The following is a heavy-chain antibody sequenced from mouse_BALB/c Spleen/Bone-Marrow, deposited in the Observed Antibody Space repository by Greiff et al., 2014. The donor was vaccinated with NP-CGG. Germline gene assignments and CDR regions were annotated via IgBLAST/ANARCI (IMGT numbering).Heavy chain of an antibody. CDR2: IYPGNSDT. CDR1: GYTFTSYW. J-gene: IGHJ3*01. V-gene: IGHV1-5*01. D-gene: IGHD2-12*01. CDR3: TRCYYRFSAWFAY. Sequence: EVKLVESGTVLARPGASVKMSCKASGYTFTSYWMHWVKQRPGQGLEWIGAIYPGNSDTSYNQKFKGKAKLTAVTSTSTAYMELSSLTNEDSAVYYCTRCYYRFSAWFAYWGQGTLVTVSA.